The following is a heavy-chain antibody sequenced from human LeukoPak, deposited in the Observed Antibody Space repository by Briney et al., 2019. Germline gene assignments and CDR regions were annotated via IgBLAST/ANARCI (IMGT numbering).Heavy chain of an antibody. CDR1: GGSISSGGYS. CDR2: ISHSGST. Sequence: NPSETLSLTCAVSGGSISSGGYSWSWIRQPPGKGLEWIGYISHSGSTYYNPSLKSRVTISVDTSKNQFSLKLSSVTAADTAVYYYARHGYSYGVDYWGQGTLVTVSS. J-gene: IGHJ4*02. CDR3: ARHGYSYGVDY. V-gene: IGHV4-30-2*03. D-gene: IGHD5-18*01.